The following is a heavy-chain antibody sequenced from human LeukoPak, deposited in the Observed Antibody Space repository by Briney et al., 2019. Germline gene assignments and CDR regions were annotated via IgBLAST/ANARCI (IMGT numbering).Heavy chain of an antibody. CDR2: IGTAGDT. CDR3: ARDRGEGGLDY. Sequence: GGSLRLSCAASGFTFSSYDMHWVRQATGKGLEWVSAIGTAGDTYYPGSVKGRFTISRENAKNSLYLQMNSLRAGDTAVYYCARDRGEGGLDYWGQGTLVTVSS. D-gene: IGHD3-16*01. V-gene: IGHV3-13*01. J-gene: IGHJ4*02. CDR1: GFTFSSYD.